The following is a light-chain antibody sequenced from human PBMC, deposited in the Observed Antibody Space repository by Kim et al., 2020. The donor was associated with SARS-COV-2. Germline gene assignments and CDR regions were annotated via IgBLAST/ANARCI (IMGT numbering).Light chain of an antibody. CDR2: EVT. J-gene: IGLJ3*02. CDR3: CSYAGSNILV. V-gene: IGLV2-23*02. CDR1: SSAVVSYNL. Sequence: GPSITISCTGTSSAVVSYNLFSWYQQYPGKAPKLMIYEVTKRPSGISNRFSGSKSDYTASLTISGLQTEDEADYYCCSYAGSNILVFGGGTQLTVL.